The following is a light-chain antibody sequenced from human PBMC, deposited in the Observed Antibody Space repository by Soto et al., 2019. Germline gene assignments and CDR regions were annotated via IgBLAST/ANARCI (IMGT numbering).Light chain of an antibody. CDR1: QDIRNY. V-gene: IGKV1-33*01. Sequence: DMQLTQSPSSLSASIGARVTITCQASQDIRNYLNWYQQKPGKAPKVLIYEASTLDTGVPSRCSGSGSGTDFTLTITSLQPEDIATYYCQHYDTVPPFTFGQGTKVDIK. CDR3: QHYDTVPPFT. J-gene: IGKJ2*01. CDR2: EAS.